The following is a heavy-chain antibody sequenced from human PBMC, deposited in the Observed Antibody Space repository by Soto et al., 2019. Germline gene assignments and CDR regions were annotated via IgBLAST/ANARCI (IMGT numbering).Heavy chain of an antibody. D-gene: IGHD6-13*01. Sequence: ASVKVSCKASGYTFTSYGISWVRQAPGQGLEWMGWISAYNGNTNYAQKLQGRVTMTTDTSTSTAYMELRSLRSDDTAVYYCARDMTAAAPSRDVGNFDYWGQGTLVTVSS. J-gene: IGHJ4*02. V-gene: IGHV1-18*01. CDR2: ISAYNGNT. CDR3: ARDMTAAAPSRDVGNFDY. CDR1: GYTFTSYG.